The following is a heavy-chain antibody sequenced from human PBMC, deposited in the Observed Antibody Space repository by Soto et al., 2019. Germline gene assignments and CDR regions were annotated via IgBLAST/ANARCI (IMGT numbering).Heavy chain of an antibody. J-gene: IGHJ4*02. CDR1: GFTFDDYA. CDR3: AKGRDISGPDY. Sequence: EVRLVESGGGWVQPGRSLRLSCAVSGFTFDDYAMHWVRQAPGKGLEWVSGISWKSGYRMYVDSVKGRFIISRDNARNSLSLQINSLRPEDTALYYCAKGRDISGPDYWGQGTLVTVSS. CDR2: ISWKSGYR. V-gene: IGHV3-9*01. D-gene: IGHD6-19*01.